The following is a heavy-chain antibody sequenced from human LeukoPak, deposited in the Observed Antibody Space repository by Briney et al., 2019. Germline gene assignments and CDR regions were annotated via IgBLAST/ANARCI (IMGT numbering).Heavy chain of an antibody. Sequence: SETLSLTCAVSGGSISSGGYSWSWIRQPPGKGLEWIGYIYHSGSTYYNPTLKGRVTISVDTSKKQFSLNLRSVTAADTAMYYCARATAAAGSFVAINDYWGQGSLVTVSS. CDR3: ARATAAAGSFVAINDY. CDR2: IYHSGST. D-gene: IGHD6-13*01. V-gene: IGHV4-30-2*01. J-gene: IGHJ4*02. CDR1: GGSISSGGYS.